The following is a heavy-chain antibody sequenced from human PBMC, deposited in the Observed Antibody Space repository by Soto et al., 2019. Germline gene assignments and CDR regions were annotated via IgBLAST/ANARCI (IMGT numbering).Heavy chain of an antibody. J-gene: IGHJ3*02. CDR3: ARSPLSYDYVRQTWREVGDSFDI. Sequence: SETLSLTCAIYNSSPGAFHWTWIRQPPGKGLEWIGELIHGGSTNYNPSLKSRVTFSLDTSKNQFSLQLMSVTAADTAVYYCARSPLSYDYVRQTWREVGDSFDIWGRGTLVTVSS. D-gene: IGHD3-16*01. CDR1: NSSPGAFH. CDR2: LIHGGST. V-gene: IGHV4-34*12.